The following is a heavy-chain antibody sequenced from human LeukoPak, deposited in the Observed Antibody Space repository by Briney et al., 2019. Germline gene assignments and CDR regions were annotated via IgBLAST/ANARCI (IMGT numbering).Heavy chain of an antibody. CDR3: ARDSVVVVAASDWFDP. V-gene: IGHV1-18*01. D-gene: IGHD2-15*01. CDR2: ISAYNGNT. J-gene: IGHJ5*02. Sequence: ASVKVSCKASGYTFTSYGISWVRQAPGQGLEWMGCISAYNGNTNYAQNLQGRVTMTTDTSTSTAYMELRSMRYDDAAVYYCARDSVVVVAASDWFDPWGQGTLVTVSS. CDR1: GYTFTSYG.